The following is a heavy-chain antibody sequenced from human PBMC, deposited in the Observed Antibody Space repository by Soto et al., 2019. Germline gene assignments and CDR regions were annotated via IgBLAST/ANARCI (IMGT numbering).Heavy chain of an antibody. Sequence: QVQLVESGGGVVQPGRSLRLSCVASGVTFNKYGMHWVRQAPGKGLEWLAVISYDGNNKHYSDSVKGRFTISRDNSKNKLYLELNNVRTEDTAVYYCAKILGTATILDYWGQGTLVIVSS. J-gene: IGHJ4*02. CDR2: ISYDGNNK. CDR3: AKILGTATILDY. D-gene: IGHD5-12*01. V-gene: IGHV3-30*18. CDR1: GVTFNKYG.